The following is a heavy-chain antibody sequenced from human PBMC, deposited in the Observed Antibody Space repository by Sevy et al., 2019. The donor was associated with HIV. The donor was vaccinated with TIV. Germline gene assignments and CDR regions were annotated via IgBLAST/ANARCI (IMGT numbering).Heavy chain of an antibody. CDR2: ISGDGTTA. Sequence: GGYLRLSCEVSGVTFSNYWMYWVRQAPGKGLVWVSRISGDGTTATYADSVKGRLTVSRDNANNILFLEMSSLRDEDTAEYYCRRRTNFYDSRGGVLDFWGQGILVTVSS. J-gene: IGHJ4*02. D-gene: IGHD3-22*01. CDR1: GVTFSNYW. V-gene: IGHV3-74*01. CDR3: RRRTNFYDSRGGVLDF.